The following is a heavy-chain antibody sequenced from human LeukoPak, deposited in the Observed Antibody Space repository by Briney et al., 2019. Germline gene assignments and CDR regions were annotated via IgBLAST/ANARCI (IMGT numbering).Heavy chain of an antibody. CDR1: GGSISSGGYS. J-gene: IGHJ4*02. V-gene: IGHV4-30-2*01. D-gene: IGHD3-16*02. CDR2: IYHSGST. CDR3: AREGGGDPDY. Sequence: SQTLSLTCAVSGGSISSGGYSWRWIRQPPGKGLEWIGYIYHSGSTYYNPSLKSRVTISVDRSKNQFSLKLSSVTAADTAVYYCAREGGGDPDYWGQGTLVTVSS.